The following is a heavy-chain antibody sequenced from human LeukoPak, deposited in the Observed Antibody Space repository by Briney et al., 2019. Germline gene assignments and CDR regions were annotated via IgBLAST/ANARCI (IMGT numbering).Heavy chain of an antibody. D-gene: IGHD6-13*01. CDR1: EFTFSNYW. CDR2: ISTDGSSR. Sequence: GGSLRLSCAASEFTFSNYWMSWVRQAPGKGLVWVSRISTDGSSRHYADSVKGRFTISRDNAKNTVYLQMNSLRGEDTAVYYCASASSHRMAAGGDYWGRGTLVTVSS. V-gene: IGHV3-74*01. CDR3: ASASSHRMAAGGDY. J-gene: IGHJ4*02.